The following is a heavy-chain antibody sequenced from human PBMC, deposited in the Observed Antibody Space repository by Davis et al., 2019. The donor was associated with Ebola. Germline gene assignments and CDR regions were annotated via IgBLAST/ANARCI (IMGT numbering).Heavy chain of an antibody. CDR3: ARGSANSALYYYYGIDV. J-gene: IGHJ6*02. D-gene: IGHD4-23*01. CDR1: GGSFSGYY. Sequence: MPSETLSLTCAVYGGSFSGYYWSWIRQPAGKGLEWIGEINHSGSTNYNPSLKSRVTISVDTSKNQFSLKLSSVTAADTAVYYCARGSANSALYYYYGIDVWGQGTTVAVSS. V-gene: IGHV4-34*01. CDR2: INHSGST.